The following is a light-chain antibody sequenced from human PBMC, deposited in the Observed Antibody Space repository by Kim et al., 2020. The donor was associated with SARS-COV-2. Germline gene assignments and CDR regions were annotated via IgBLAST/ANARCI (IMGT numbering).Light chain of an antibody. CDR2: AAS. V-gene: IGKV1-12*01. CDR3: QQAKSFPIT. CDR1: QDINDR. Sequence: ASVGDRITITCRASQDINDRLAWYQQKPGKAPKVLIYAASSLQSGAPSMFSGSGSGTDFTLTVSSLQPEDSATYYCQQAKSFPITFGRGTRLEIK. J-gene: IGKJ5*01.